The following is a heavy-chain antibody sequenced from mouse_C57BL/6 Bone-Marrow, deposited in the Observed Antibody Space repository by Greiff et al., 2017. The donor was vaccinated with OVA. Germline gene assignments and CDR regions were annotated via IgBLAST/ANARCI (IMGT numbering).Heavy chain of an antibody. V-gene: IGHV5-9-1*02. CDR3: TRARSDYDGAGWFAY. J-gene: IGHJ3*01. CDR1: GFTFSSYA. Sequence: DVMLVESGEGLVKPGGSLKLSCAASGFTFSSYAMSWVRQTPEKRLEWVAYISSGGDYIYYADTVKGRFTISRDNARNTLYLQMSSLKSEDTAMYYCTRARSDYDGAGWFAYWGQGTLVTVSA. D-gene: IGHD2-4*01. CDR2: ISSGGDYI.